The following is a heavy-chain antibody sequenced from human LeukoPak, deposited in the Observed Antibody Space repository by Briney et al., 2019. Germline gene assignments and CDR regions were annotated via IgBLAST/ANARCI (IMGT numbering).Heavy chain of an antibody. V-gene: IGHV1-2*02. CDR2: INPNSGGA. J-gene: IGHJ4*02. CDR3: ARGYISADDNS. Sequence: RASVKVSCKASGYTFTGYYIHWVRQAPGQGLEWMGWINPNSGGADYAQKFQGRVTMTRDTSISTAYMELSRLASDDTAVYFCARGYISADDNSWGQGTLVTVSS. CDR1: GYTFTGYY. D-gene: IGHD6-13*01.